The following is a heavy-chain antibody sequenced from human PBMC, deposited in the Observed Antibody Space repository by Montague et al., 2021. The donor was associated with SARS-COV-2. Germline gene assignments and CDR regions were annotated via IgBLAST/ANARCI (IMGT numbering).Heavy chain of an antibody. J-gene: IGHJ6*02. D-gene: IGHD3-10*01. Sequence: SLRLSCVASGFAFSDCYMTWIRQAPGKGLEWLSYISTRSTYTNYADSVKGRFTISRDDAKNSLYLQMNSLRAEDTAVYYCASFTMVRGAPGYGMDVWGQGTTVTVSS. CDR3: ASFTMVRGAPGYGMDV. CDR2: ISTRSTYT. CDR1: GFAFSDCY. V-gene: IGHV3-11*03.